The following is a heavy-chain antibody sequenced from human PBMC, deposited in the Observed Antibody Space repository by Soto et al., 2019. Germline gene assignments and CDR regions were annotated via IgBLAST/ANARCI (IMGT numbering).Heavy chain of an antibody. CDR2: INSYNGDT. Sequence: ASVKVSCKASGYDFIGHGISWVRQAPGQGLEWMGWINSYNGDTKYAQKYQDRVSLTKERSTRTAYMQLRSLTSDDTAVYYCARDKRLKLTAVVGDRFDSWGQGTLVTVSS. D-gene: IGHD3-16*01. J-gene: IGHJ5*01. V-gene: IGHV1-18*04. CDR1: GYDFIGHG. CDR3: ARDKRLKLTAVVGDRFDS.